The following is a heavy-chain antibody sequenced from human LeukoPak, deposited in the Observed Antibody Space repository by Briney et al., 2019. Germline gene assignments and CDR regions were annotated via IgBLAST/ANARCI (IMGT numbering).Heavy chain of an antibody. V-gene: IGHV3-21*01. Sequence: GRSLRLSCAASGFTFSSYSMNWVRQAPGKGLEWVSSISSSSSYIYYADSVKGRFTISRDNAKNSLYLQMNSLRAEDTAVYYCARGTGRPIEIDYWGQGTLVTVSS. J-gene: IGHJ4*02. D-gene: IGHD1-1*01. CDR1: GFTFSSYS. CDR3: ARGTGRPIEIDY. CDR2: ISSSSSYI.